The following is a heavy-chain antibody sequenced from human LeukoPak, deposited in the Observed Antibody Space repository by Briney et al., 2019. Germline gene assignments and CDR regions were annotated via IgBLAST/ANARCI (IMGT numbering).Heavy chain of an antibody. CDR3: AKDRAVATIGGIDY. J-gene: IGHJ4*02. V-gene: IGHV1-2*02. CDR1: GYTFTGYY. D-gene: IGHD5-12*01. CDR2: INPNSGGT. Sequence: ASVKVSCKASGYTFTGYYMHWVRQAPGQGLEWMGWINPNSGGTNYAQKFQGRVTMTRDTSISTVYMELSRLRSDDTAVYYCAKDRAVATIGGIDYWGRGTLVTDSS.